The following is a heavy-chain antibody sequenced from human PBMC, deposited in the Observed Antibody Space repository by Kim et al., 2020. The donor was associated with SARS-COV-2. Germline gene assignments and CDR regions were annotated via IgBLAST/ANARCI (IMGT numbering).Heavy chain of an antibody. CDR1: GGSISSFY. V-gene: IGHV4-59*13. J-gene: IGHJ3*02. CDR3: ARGVRTWTSAHDAFDI. Sequence: SETLSLTCTVSGGSISSFYWSWIRQTPGKGLEWIGYIIYSGHTNYNPSLKSRVTMAVDTSKNQFSLNVTSVTAADTAMYFCARGVRTWTSAHDAFDIWGQRTRVTVSS. D-gene: IGHD1-1*01. CDR2: IIYSGHT.